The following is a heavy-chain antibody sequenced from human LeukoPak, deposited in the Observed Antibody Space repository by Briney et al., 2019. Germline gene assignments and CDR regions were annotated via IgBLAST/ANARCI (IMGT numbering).Heavy chain of an antibody. CDR2: IYYSGST. J-gene: IGHJ4*02. CDR3: ARLMVRGELVDY. Sequence: SETLSLTCTVSGGSISSSSYYWGWIRQPLGKGLEWIGSIYYSGSTYYNPSLKSRVTISVDTSKNQSSLKLSSVTAADTAVYYCARLMVRGELVDYWGQGTLDTVSS. CDR1: GGSISSSSYY. D-gene: IGHD3-10*01. V-gene: IGHV4-39*01.